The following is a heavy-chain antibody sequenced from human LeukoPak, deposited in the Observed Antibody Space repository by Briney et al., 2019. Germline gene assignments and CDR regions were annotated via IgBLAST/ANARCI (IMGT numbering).Heavy chain of an antibody. Sequence: PSETLSLTCAVSGGSISTSNWWSWVRQSPGKGLEWIEEIYHSGNTNYNPSLKSRVTMSVDKSKNHFSLKLTSVTAADTAVYYCARSQGAAGLFDYWGQGTLVTVSS. D-gene: IGHD6-13*01. J-gene: IGHJ4*02. CDR3: ARSQGAAGLFDY. V-gene: IGHV4-4*02. CDR2: IYHSGNT. CDR1: GGSISTSNW.